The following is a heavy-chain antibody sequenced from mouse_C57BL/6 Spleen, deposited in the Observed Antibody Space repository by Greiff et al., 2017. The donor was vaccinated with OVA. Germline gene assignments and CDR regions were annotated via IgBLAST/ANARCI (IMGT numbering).Heavy chain of an antibody. CDR2: ISSGGSYT. CDR3: AREDYYGSGHYFDY. V-gene: IGHV5-6*01. Sequence: EVKVVESGGDLVKPGGSLKLSCAASGFTFSSYGMSWVRQTPDKRLEWVATISSGGSYTYYPDSVKGRFTISRDNAKNTLYLQMSSLKSEDTAMYYCAREDYYGSGHYFDYWGQGTTLTVSS. D-gene: IGHD1-1*01. J-gene: IGHJ2*01. CDR1: GFTFSSYG.